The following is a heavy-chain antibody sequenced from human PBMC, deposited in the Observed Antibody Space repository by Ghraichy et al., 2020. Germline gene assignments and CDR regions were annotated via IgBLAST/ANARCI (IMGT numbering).Heavy chain of an antibody. Sequence: GGSLRLSCAASGFTFDDYAMHWVRQAPGKGLEWVSGISWNSGSIGYADSVKGRFTISRDNAKNSLYLQMNSLRAEDTALYYCAKDLAYYYDSSGYDYWGQGTLVTVSS. CDR2: ISWNSGSI. V-gene: IGHV3-9*01. D-gene: IGHD3-22*01. J-gene: IGHJ4*02. CDR3: AKDLAYYYDSSGYDY. CDR1: GFTFDDYA.